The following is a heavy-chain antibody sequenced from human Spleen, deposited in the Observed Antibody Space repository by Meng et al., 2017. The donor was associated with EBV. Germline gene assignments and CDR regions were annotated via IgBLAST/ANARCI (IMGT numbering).Heavy chain of an antibody. D-gene: IGHD2-2*02. Sequence: QVHVKDSAPCLCQPSDPLPLTCTVSGGSVRSGTYYWSWIRQPPGKGLEWIGYIYFTGSTKYNPSLKTRVTISVDTSRNQFSLRLTSVTTADTAVYYCARKLYTDSFFDSWGQGTLVTVSS. CDR3: ARKLYTDSFFDS. CDR1: GGSVRSGTYY. CDR2: IYFTGST. V-gene: IGHV4-61*01. J-gene: IGHJ4*02.